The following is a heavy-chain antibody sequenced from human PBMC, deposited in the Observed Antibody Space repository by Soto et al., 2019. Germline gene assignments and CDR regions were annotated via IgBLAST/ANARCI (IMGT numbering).Heavy chain of an antibody. CDR3: GRVWYYDSSGPVDD. CDR2: IIPIFGTA. J-gene: IGHJ4*02. Sequence: SVKVSCKASGGTFSSYAISWVRQAPGQGLEWMGGIIPIFGTANYAQKFQGRVTITADESTSTAYMELSSLRSEDTAVYYCGRVWYYDSSGPVDDWGQGTLVTVSS. V-gene: IGHV1-69*13. D-gene: IGHD3-22*01. CDR1: GGTFSSYA.